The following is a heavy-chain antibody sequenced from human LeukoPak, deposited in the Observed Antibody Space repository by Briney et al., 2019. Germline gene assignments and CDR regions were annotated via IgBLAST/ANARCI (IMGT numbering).Heavy chain of an antibody. CDR2: INHSGST. V-gene: IGHV4-34*01. CDR1: GGSFSGYY. Sequence: SETLSLTCAVYGGSFSGYYWSWIRQPPGKGLEWIGEINHSGSTNYNPSLKSRVTISVDTSKNQFSLKLSSVTAADTAVYYCASRVYDSSGYYDYWGQGTLVTVSS. D-gene: IGHD3-22*01. CDR3: ASRVYDSSGYYDY. J-gene: IGHJ4*02.